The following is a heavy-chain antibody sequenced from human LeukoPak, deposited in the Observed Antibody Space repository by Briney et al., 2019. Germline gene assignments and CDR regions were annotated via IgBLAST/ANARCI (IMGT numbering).Heavy chain of an antibody. D-gene: IGHD2-2*01. CDR2: IYHSGST. CDR1: GGSISSSNW. Sequence: SETLSLTCAVSGGSISSSNWWSWVRQPPGKGLEWIGEIYHSGSTNYNPSLKSRATISVDKSKNQFSLKLSSVTAADTAVYYCARGGQSRYCSSTSCYDYWGQGTLVTVSS. V-gene: IGHV4-4*02. CDR3: ARGGQSRYCSSTSCYDY. J-gene: IGHJ4*02.